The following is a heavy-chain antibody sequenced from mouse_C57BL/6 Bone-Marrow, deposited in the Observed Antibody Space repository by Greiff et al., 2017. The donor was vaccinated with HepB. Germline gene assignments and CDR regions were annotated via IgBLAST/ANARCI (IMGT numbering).Heavy chain of an antibody. D-gene: IGHD1-1*01. Sequence: EVQLQQSGPVLVKPGASVKMSCKASGYTFTDYYMNWVKQSHGKSLEWIGVINPYNGGTSYNQKFKGKATLTVDKSSSTAYMELNSLTSEDSAVYYCARSEVVADFDYWGQGTTLTVSS. V-gene: IGHV1-19*01. CDR2: INPYNGGT. CDR1: GYTFTDYY. CDR3: ARSEVVADFDY. J-gene: IGHJ2*01.